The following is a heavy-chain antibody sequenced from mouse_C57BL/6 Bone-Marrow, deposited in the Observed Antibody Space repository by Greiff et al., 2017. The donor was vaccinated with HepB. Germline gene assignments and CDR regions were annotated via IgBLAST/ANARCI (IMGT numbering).Heavy chain of an antibody. V-gene: IGHV1-59*01. CDR2: IDPSDSYT. J-gene: IGHJ2*01. CDR3: ARPHYYGPYYFDY. D-gene: IGHD1-2*01. Sequence: QVQLKQPGAELVRPGTSVKLSCKASGYTFTSYWMHWVKQRPGQGLEWIGVIDPSDSYTNYNQKFKGKATLTVDTSSSTAYMQLSSLTSEDSAVYYCARPHYYGPYYFDYWGQGTTLTVSS. CDR1: GYTFTSYW.